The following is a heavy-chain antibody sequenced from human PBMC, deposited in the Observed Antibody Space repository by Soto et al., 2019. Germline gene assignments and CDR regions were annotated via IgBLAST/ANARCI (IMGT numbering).Heavy chain of an antibody. V-gene: IGHV3-74*01. CDR1: GLTFSSSW. CDR3: ARGLTGWYGYDY. D-gene: IGHD6-19*01. J-gene: IGHJ4*02. CDR2: IKSDGRTT. Sequence: EVQLVESGGGLVQPGGSLRLSCAASGLTFSSSWMHWVRQAPGKGLQWVSRIKSDGRTTNYADSVKGRFTISRDNAKNTLYLQMNSLRAEDTAVYYCARGLTGWYGYDYWGQGTLVTLSS.